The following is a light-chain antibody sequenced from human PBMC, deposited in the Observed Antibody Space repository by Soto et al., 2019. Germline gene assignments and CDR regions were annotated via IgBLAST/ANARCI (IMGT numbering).Light chain of an antibody. CDR2: DVN. CDR1: SCDIGGYNY. J-gene: IGLJ2*01. CDR3: CSYAGSSLV. V-gene: IGLV2-11*01. Sequence: QSVLTQPRSVSGSPGQSVTISCTGASCDIGGYNYVSWYQHHPGKAPKLIIFDVNKRPSGVPDRFSGSKSGNTASLTISGLQAEDEADYYCCSYAGSSLVFGGGTQLTVL.